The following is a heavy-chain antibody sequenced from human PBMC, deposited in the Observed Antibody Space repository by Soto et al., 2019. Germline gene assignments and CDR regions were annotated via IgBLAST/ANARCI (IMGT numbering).Heavy chain of an antibody. CDR3: AKGDNPGPKTGYAFDP. D-gene: IGHD5-12*01. J-gene: IGHJ5*02. V-gene: IGHV6-1*01. Sequence: SQTLSLTCAISGDSVSSNTASWNWIRQSPSRGLEWLGRTYFRSKWYNDYAVSVKSRIIINPDTSNKQFSLQLNSVTPEDTAVYFCAKGDNPGPKTGYAFDPWGQGIMVTVSS. CDR1: GDSVSSNTAS. CDR2: TYFRSKWYN.